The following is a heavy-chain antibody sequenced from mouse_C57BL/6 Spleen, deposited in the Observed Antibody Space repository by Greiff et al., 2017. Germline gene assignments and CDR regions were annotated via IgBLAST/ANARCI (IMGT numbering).Heavy chain of an antibody. D-gene: IGHD2-4*01. V-gene: IGHV1-18*01. CDR1: GYTFTDYN. CDR3: ARGDYGTFDY. CDR2: INPNNGGT. J-gene: IGHJ2*01. Sequence: EVKLLESGPELVKPGASVKIPCKASGYTFTDYNMDWVKQSHGKSLEWIGDINPNNGGTSYNQKFKGKATLTVDKSSSTAYMELRSLTSEDTAVYYCARGDYGTFDYWGQGTTLTVSS.